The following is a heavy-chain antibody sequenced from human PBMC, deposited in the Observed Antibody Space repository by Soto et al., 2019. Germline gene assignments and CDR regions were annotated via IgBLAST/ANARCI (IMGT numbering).Heavy chain of an antibody. V-gene: IGHV1-2*02. CDR2: INPNSGGT. D-gene: IGHD2-2*02. Sequence: VASVKVSCKASGYTFTGYYMHWVRQAPGQGLEWMGWINPNSGGTNYAQKFQGRVTMTRDTSISTAYMELSRLRSDDTAVYYCARGGIPATAIPFDYWGQGTLVTVSS. CDR3: ARGGIPATAIPFDY. J-gene: IGHJ4*02. CDR1: GYTFTGYY.